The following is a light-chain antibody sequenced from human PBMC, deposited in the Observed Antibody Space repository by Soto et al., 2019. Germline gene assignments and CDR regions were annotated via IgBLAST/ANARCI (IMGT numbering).Light chain of an antibody. CDR1: QSVGNN. Sequence: IVMTQSPATLSVSPGERTTLSCRASQSVGNNLAWYQQKPGQAPRLLIYGAYTRATGIPARFSGSGSGTDFTLNISSMQSEDCAVHYCQHYNYWPPKPVGQGTKVELK. J-gene: IGKJ1*01. V-gene: IGKV3-15*01. CDR3: QHYNYWPPKP. CDR2: GAY.